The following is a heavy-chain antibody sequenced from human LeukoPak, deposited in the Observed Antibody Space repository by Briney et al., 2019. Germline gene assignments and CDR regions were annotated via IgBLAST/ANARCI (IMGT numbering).Heavy chain of an antibody. V-gene: IGHV4-34*01. CDR2: INHSGST. CDR3: AREKGTSGTEPD. Sequence: SETLSLTCAVYGGSFSGYYWSWIRQPPGKGLEWIGEINHSGSTNYNPSLKSRVTISVDTSKNQFSLKLSSVTAADTAVYYCAREKGTSGTEPDWGQGTLVTVSS. D-gene: IGHD6-13*01. CDR1: GGSFSGYY. J-gene: IGHJ4*02.